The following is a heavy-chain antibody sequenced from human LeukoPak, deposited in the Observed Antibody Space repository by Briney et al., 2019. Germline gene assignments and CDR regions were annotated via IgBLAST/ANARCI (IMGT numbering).Heavy chain of an antibody. Sequence: SETLSLTCAVSGGSISSGGYSWSWIRQPPGKGLEWIGYIYRSGSTYYNPSLKSRVTISVDRSKNQFSLKLSSVTAADTAVYYCARLAMTTVTTIFDYWGQGTLVTVSS. D-gene: IGHD4-17*01. V-gene: IGHV4-30-2*01. CDR1: GGSISSGGYS. J-gene: IGHJ4*02. CDR3: ARLAMTTVTTIFDY. CDR2: IYRSGST.